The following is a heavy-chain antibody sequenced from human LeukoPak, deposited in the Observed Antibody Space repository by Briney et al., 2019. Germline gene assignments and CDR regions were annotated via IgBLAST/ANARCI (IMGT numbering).Heavy chain of an antibody. CDR2: IYYSGST. CDR1: GGSISSGDYY. V-gene: IGHV4-30-4*01. J-gene: IGHJ4*02. D-gene: IGHD2-2*01. CDR3: ARVYCSSTSCYPFDY. Sequence: PSRTLSLTCTVSGGSISSGDYYWSWIRQPPGKGLEWIGYIYYSGSTYYNPSLKSRVTISVDTSKNQFSLKLSSVTAADTAVYYCARVYCSSTSCYPFDYWGQGTLVTVSS.